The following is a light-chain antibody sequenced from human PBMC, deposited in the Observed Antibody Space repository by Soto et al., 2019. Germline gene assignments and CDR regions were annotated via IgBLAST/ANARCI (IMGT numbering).Light chain of an antibody. Sequence: DIQMSQSPTTLSASVGDRVTITCRASQSINTWLAWYQQKSGKAPKLLIYDASSLESGVPPGFSGSGSGTEFTLTISSLQPDDFGTYYCQQYNSYVTFAQGTKVAIK. V-gene: IGKV1-5*01. J-gene: IGKJ1*01. CDR1: QSINTW. CDR2: DAS. CDR3: QQYNSYVT.